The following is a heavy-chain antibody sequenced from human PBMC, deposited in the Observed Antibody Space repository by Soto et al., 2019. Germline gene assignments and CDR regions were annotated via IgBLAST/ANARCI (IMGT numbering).Heavy chain of an antibody. J-gene: IGHJ3*02. CDR3: AREGHSSSPSAFDI. CDR2: MNPNSGNT. V-gene: IGHV1-8*01. CDR1: GYTFTSYD. Sequence: ASVKVSCKASGYTFTSYDINWVRQATGQGLEWMGWMNPNSGNTGYAQKFHGRVTMTRNTSISTAYMELSSLRSEDTAVYYCAREGHSSSPSAFDIWGQGTMVTVSS. D-gene: IGHD6-6*01.